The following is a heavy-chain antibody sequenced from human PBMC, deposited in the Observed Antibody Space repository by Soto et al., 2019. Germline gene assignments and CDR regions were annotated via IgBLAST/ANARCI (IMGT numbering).Heavy chain of an antibody. J-gene: IGHJ4*02. V-gene: IGHV2-5*02. CDR2: IYWDDDK. Sequence: QITLKESGPTLVKPTQTLTLTCTFSGFSLSTSGVCVGWIRQRPGKAREWLALIYWDDDKRYSPTLKSRLPITKDTSQNQVVLTMTNMDPVDTATYYCAHRRRGSYFDYWGQGTLVTVSS. CDR1: GFSLSTSGVC. D-gene: IGHD3-16*01. CDR3: AHRRRGSYFDY.